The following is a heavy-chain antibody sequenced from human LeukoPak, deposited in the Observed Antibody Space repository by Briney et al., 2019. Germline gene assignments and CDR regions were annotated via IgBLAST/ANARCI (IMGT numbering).Heavy chain of an antibody. CDR2: ISGSGGST. CDR3: AKRAAPLYGMDV. V-gene: IGHV3-23*01. J-gene: IGHJ6*02. Sequence: GGLRLSCAASGFTFSSYAMSWVRQAPGKGLEWVSAISGSGGSTYYADSVKGRFTISRDNSKNTLYLQMNSLRAEDTAVYYCAKRAAPLYGMDVWGQGTTVTVSS. D-gene: IGHD6-25*01. CDR1: GFTFSSYA.